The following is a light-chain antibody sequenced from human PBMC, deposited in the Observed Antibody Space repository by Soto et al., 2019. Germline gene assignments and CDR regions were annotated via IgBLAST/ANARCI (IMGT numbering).Light chain of an antibody. Sequence: NFMLTQPHSVSESPGKTVTISCTRSSGSIASNYVQWYQQRPGSSPTTVIYEDNQRPSGVPDRFSGSIDSSSNSASLTISXXXXXDXXXYYCQSYDSSNWVFGGGTKLTVL. J-gene: IGLJ3*02. CDR1: SGSIASNY. CDR3: QSYDSSNWV. CDR2: EDN. V-gene: IGLV6-57*01.